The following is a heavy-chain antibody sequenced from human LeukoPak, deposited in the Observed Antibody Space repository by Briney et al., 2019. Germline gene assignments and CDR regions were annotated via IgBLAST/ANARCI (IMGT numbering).Heavy chain of an antibody. D-gene: IGHD4-17*01. Sequence: PGGSLRLSCAVSGFTFSNYDMHWVRQGTGKGLEWVSAIGSAGDTYYSGSVKGRFTISRENAKKSLYLQMNSLRAGDTAVYYCVRGISPRDGDPYFFGNWGQGALVTVSS. CDR1: GFTFSNYD. CDR2: IGSAGDT. J-gene: IGHJ4*02. V-gene: IGHV3-13*01. CDR3: VRGISPRDGDPYFFGN.